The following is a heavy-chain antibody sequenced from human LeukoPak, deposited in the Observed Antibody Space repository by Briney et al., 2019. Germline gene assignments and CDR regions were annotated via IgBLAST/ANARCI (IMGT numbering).Heavy chain of an antibody. CDR2: IYHSGST. J-gene: IGHJ5*02. D-gene: IGHD2-2*01. CDR1: GVSVSSGGYS. V-gene: IGHV4-30-2*01. Sequence: SQTLSLTCTVSGVSVSSGGYSWSWIRQPPGKGLEWIGYIYHSGSTYYNPSLKSRVTISVDRSKNQFSLKLSSVTAADTAVYYCARMRLGYCSSTSCSKVGNWFDPWGQGTLVTVSS. CDR3: ARMRLGYCSSTSCSKVGNWFDP.